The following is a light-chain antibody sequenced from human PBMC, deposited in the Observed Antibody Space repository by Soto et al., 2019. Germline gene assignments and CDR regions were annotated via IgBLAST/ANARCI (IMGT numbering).Light chain of an antibody. J-gene: IGLJ2*01. CDR3: GTWDRGLSVEV. CDR2: DNN. Sequence: QSVLTQPPSVSAAPGQKVTISCSGSSSNIGNTYVSWYQQLPGTAPKLLIYDNNKRPSGIPDRFSGYKSGTSATLGITGLQTGDEADYYCGTWDRGLSVEVFGGGTQLTVL. CDR1: SSNIGNTY. V-gene: IGLV1-51*01.